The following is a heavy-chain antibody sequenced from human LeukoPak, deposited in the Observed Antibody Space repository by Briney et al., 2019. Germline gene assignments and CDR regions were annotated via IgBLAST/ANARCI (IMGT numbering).Heavy chain of an antibody. CDR2: FDPEDGET. V-gene: IGHV1-24*01. J-gene: IGHJ4*02. CDR3: ATDWGSSYCRGGSCYSS. Sequence: ASVKVSCKVSGYTLTELSMHWVRQAPGKGLEWMGGFDPEDGETIYAQKFQGRVTMTEDTSTDTAYMELSSLRSEDTAVYYCATDWGSSYCRGGSCYSSWGQGTLVTVSS. D-gene: IGHD2-15*01. CDR1: GYTLTELS.